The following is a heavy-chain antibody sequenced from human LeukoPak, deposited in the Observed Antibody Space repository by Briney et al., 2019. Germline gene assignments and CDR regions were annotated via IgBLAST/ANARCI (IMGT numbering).Heavy chain of an antibody. Sequence: ASVTVSCKASGYAFNIYDINWVRQATGQRLEWMGWMNPDSGNTGFAQKFQGRVTMTRNTSITTAYMELSSLRFEDTAVYYCAVHLPGDYLDRWGQGTLVTVSS. V-gene: IGHV1-8*01. CDR1: GYAFNIYD. CDR3: AVHLPGDYLDR. J-gene: IGHJ4*02. CDR2: MNPDSGNT.